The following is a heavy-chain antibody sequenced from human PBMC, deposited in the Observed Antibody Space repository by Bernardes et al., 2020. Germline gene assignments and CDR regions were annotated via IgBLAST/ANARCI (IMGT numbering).Heavy chain of an antibody. CDR1: GFTFDDYT. J-gene: IGHJ4*02. CDR3: AGGRGFDY. CDR2: ISWDGGST. Sequence: GRSLRLSCAASGFTFDDYTMHWVRQAPGKGLEWVSLISWDGGSTYYADSVKGRFTISRDNSKNSLYLQMNSLRTEDTALYYCAGGRGFDYWGQGTLVTVSS. V-gene: IGHV3-43*01. D-gene: IGHD3-16*01.